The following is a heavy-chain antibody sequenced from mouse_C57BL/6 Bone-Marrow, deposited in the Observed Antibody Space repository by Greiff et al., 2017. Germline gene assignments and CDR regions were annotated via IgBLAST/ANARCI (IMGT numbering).Heavy chain of an antibody. D-gene: IGHD2-4*01. Sequence: VQLQQSGAELVRPGASVKLSCKASGYTFTSYGIRWVKQSTGQGLEWIGEIYPRSGNTYYNAKFKGMATLTADKSSSTAYMELRSLTSEDSAVYFCARDYVLFPRFACCGEETLVTVSA. CDR2: IYPRSGNT. CDR3: ARDYVLFPRFAC. J-gene: IGHJ3*01. CDR1: GYTFTSYG. V-gene: IGHV1-81*01.